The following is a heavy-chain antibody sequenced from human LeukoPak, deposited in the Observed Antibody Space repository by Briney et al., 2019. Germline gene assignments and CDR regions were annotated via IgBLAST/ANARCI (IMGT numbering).Heavy chain of an antibody. D-gene: IGHD1-1*01. CDR3: PRYSGSGALGSFDI. CDR1: GFTFSSSV. V-gene: IGHV3-33*01. J-gene: IGHJ3*02. Sequence: GGSLRLSCAASGFTFSSSVMHWVRQAPGKGLEWVAVIWYDGSRKYYADSVQGRFTISRDNSKNTLYLQMNSLRAEDTAVYYCPRYSGSGALGSFDIWGQGTMVTVSS. CDR2: IWYDGSRK.